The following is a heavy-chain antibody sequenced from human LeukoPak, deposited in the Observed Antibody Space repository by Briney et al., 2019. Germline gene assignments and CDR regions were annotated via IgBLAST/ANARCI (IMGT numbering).Heavy chain of an antibody. V-gene: IGHV4-4*07. CDR3: ARETIAVAGSYYYYYMDV. Sequence: PSETLSLTCTVSGGSISSYYWSWIRQPAGKGLEWIGRIYTSGSTNYNPSLKSRVTMSVDTSKNQFSLKLSSVTAADTAVYYCARETIAVAGSYYYYYMDVWGKGTTVTISS. D-gene: IGHD6-19*01. CDR2: IYTSGST. CDR1: GGSISSYY. J-gene: IGHJ6*03.